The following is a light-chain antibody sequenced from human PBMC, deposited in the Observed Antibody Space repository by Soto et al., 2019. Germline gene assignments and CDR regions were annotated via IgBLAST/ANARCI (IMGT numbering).Light chain of an antibody. V-gene: IGKV1-9*01. J-gene: IGKJ3*01. CDR2: AAS. Sequence: DIQLTQSPSFLSASVGDRVTITCRASQGISSYLAWYQQKPEKAPKLLIYAASTLQSGVPSRFSGSGSGTEFTLTISSLQPEDFATYNCQQLNSYPLITFGPGTKVDIK. CDR3: QQLNSYPLIT. CDR1: QGISSY.